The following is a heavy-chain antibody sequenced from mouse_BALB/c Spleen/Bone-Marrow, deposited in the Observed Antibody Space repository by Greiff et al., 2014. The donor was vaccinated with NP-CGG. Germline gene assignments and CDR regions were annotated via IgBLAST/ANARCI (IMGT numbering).Heavy chain of an antibody. J-gene: IGHJ2*01. V-gene: IGHV7-3*02. CDR1: GFTFTDYF. D-gene: IGHD5-1*01. CDR3: ARDYSGYFDF. Sequence: VQLQQSGGGLVQPGGSLRLSCTTSGFTFTDYFMTWVRQPPGKALEWLGFTRYKPNGYTTEYNPSVKGRFTISRDNSQGILYLQMNTLRAEDSAIYYCARDYSGYFDFWGQGTTLTVSS. CDR2: TRYKPNGYTT.